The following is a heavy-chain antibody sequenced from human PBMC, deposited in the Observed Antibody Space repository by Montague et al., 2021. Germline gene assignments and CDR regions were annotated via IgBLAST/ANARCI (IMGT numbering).Heavy chain of an antibody. CDR1: GASITSNIYH. Sequence: SETLSLTCTVSGASITSNIYHWGWTRQSPGKGLEGIGSKKDSGNYFYQPSLKSRITMAVDTSKNQFSLKLSSVTAADTAIYYCARDVSGWYVEWFDPWGQGTLVTVSS. CDR3: ARDVSGWYVEWFDP. J-gene: IGHJ5*02. D-gene: IGHD6-13*01. CDR2: KKDSGNY. V-gene: IGHV4-39*07.